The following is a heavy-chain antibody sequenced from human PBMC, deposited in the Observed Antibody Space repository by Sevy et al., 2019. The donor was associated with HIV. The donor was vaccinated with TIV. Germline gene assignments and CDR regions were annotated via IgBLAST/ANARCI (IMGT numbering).Heavy chain of an antibody. CDR2: ISYDGVNQ. Sequence: GESLKISCAASGFSFSYYPMHWVRQAPGKGPEWVALISYDGVNQYYAASVKGRFTVSRDNSKNTLYLQMNSLSAEETGVYYCAGVVGRGEYLIYAYFDYWGQGALVTVSS. J-gene: IGHJ4*02. CDR3: AGVVGRGEYLIYAYFDY. D-gene: IGHD2-15*01. V-gene: IGHV3-30*01. CDR1: GFSFSYYP.